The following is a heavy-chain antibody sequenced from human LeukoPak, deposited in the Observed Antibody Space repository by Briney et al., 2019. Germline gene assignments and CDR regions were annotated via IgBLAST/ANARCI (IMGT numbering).Heavy chain of an antibody. D-gene: IGHD3-9*01. CDR1: GGSISNYY. J-gene: IGHJ4*02. V-gene: IGHV4-34*01. CDR2: INHSGST. Sequence: SETLSLTCSVSGGSISNYYWSWIRQPPGKGLEWIGEINHSGSTNYNPSLKSRVTISVDTSKNQFSLKLSSVTAVDTAVYYCARGLVGDILTGCYNSPDFDYWGQGTLVTVSS. CDR3: ARGLVGDILTGCYNSPDFDY.